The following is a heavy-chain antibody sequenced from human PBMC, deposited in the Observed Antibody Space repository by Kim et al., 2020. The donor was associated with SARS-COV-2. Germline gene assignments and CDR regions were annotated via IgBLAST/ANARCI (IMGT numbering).Heavy chain of an antibody. CDR2: IDPSDSYT. CDR3: ARLGGSDIVATATIGNDAFDI. CDR1: GYSFTSYW. V-gene: IGHV5-10-1*01. J-gene: IGHJ3*02. D-gene: IGHD5-12*01. Sequence: GESLKISCKGSGYSFTSYWISWVRQMPGKGLEWMGRIDPSDSYTNYSPSFQGHVTISADKSISTAYLQWSSLKASDTAMYYCARLGGSDIVATATIGNDAFDIWGQGTMVTVSS.